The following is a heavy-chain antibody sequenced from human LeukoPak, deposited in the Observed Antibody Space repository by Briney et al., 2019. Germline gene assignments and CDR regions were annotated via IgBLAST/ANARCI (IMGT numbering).Heavy chain of an antibody. V-gene: IGHV4-59*10. CDR1: GGSFSGYY. CDR3: ARGWVRSIFPGWYRDNYYYYMDV. J-gene: IGHJ6*03. Sequence: PSETLSLTCAVYGGSFSGYYWSWIRQPAGKGLEWIGRIHSSGSTNYNPSLKSRVTMSVDTSKNQFSLKLTSVTAADTAVYYCARGWVRSIFPGWYRDNYYYYMDVWGKGTTVTVSS. CDR2: IHSSGST. D-gene: IGHD6-19*01.